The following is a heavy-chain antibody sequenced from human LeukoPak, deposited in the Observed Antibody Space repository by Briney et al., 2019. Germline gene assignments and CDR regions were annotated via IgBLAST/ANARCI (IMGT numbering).Heavy chain of an antibody. CDR1: GFTFSSYS. Sequence: GGSLRLSCAASGFTFSSYSMNWVRQAPGKGLEWVSSISSSSSYIYYADSVKGRFTISRDNAKNSLYLQMNSLRAEDTAVYYCARVIGSKGRFDPWGQGTLVTVSS. V-gene: IGHV3-21*01. CDR2: ISSSSSYI. CDR3: ARVIGSKGRFDP. D-gene: IGHD6-13*01. J-gene: IGHJ5*02.